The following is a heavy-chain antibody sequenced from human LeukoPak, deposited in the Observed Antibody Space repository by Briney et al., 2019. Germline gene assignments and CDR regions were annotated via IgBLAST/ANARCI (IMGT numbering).Heavy chain of an antibody. CDR3: SRLNPMITVITYHAFDI. Sequence: SETLSLTCTVSDGSINNYYWSWILQSPEKGLEFIAYIFYSGSTNYNSALKIRATISVDTSKNQYSLNLTSISAADKTMYYCSRLNPMITVITYHAFDIWGQGTMVTVSS. CDR1: DGSINNYY. J-gene: IGHJ3*02. V-gene: IGHV4-59*01. CDR2: IFYSGST. D-gene: IGHD3-22*01.